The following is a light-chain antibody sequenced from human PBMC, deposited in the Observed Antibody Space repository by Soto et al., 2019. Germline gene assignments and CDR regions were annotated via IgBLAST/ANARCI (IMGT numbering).Light chain of an antibody. CDR3: QQYGSSPRT. V-gene: IGKV3-20*01. J-gene: IGKJ3*01. CDR2: GAS. CDR1: QSVSSGY. Sequence: EIVLTQSPGTLSLSPGERATLSCRASQSVSSGYLAWYQQRPGQPPRLLIYGASSRATGIPDRFSGSGSGTDFTLTISRLEPEDFAVYYCQQYGSSPRTFGPGTKVDIK.